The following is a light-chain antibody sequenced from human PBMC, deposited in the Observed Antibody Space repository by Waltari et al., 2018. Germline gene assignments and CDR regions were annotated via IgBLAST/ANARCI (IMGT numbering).Light chain of an antibody. CDR1: QSVSSN. CDR2: GAS. Sequence: EIVMTQSPATLSVSPGERATLSCRASQSVSSNLAWYQRKPGQAPRLLIYGASSRVTGIPARFSGSGSGTEFTLTISSLQSEDFAVYYCQQYNDWPPWTFGQGTKVEI. CDR3: QQYNDWPPWT. V-gene: IGKV3-15*01. J-gene: IGKJ1*01.